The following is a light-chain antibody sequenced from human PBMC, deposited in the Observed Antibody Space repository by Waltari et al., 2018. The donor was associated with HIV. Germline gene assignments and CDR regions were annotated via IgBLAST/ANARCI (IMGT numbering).Light chain of an antibody. J-gene: IGLJ2*01. Sequence: QSALTQPASVSGSPGQPIPISCTGTSSNLVSRSQQHPGKAPKLIIYEVSKRPSGVSDRFSASKSGNTASLTISGLQAEDEADYHCCSYVGVVNSFVLFGGGTKLTVL. V-gene: IGLV2-23*02. CDR3: CSYVGVVNSFVL. CDR2: EVS. CDR1: SSNL.